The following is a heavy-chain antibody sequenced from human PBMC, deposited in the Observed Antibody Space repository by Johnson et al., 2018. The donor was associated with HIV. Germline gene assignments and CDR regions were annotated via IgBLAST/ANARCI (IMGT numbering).Heavy chain of an antibody. CDR3: ARDSSSSVGAFDI. CDR2: IYSGGNT. D-gene: IGHD6-13*01. J-gene: IGHJ3*02. V-gene: IGHV3-53*01. CDR1: GFTVSSNY. Sequence: VHLVESGGGLIQPGGSLRLSCAASGFTVSSNYMSWVSQAPGKGLEWVSVIYSGGNTYYTDSVQGRFTISRDNSKNTLYLQMNSLRAEDTAVYYCARDSSSSVGAFDIWGQGTMVTVSS.